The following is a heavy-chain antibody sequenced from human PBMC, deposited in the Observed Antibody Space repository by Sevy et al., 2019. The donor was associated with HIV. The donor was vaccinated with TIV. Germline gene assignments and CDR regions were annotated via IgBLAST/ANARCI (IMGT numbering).Heavy chain of an antibody. D-gene: IGHD5-12*01. J-gene: IGHJ6*03. V-gene: IGHV4-39*01. CDR2: IYYSGST. CDR1: GGSISSSDHY. CDR3: ARRDGYNLGYYYMDV. Sequence: SETLSLTCSVSGGSISSSDHYWDWIRQPPGKGLEWIGSIYYSGSTYYNPSLKSRVTMSVDTSKNQFFLKLSSVTAADTAVYYCARRDGYNLGYYYMDVWGKGTTVTVSS.